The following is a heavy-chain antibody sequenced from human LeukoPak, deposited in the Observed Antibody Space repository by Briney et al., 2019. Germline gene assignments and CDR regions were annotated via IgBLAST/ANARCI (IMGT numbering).Heavy chain of an antibody. CDR1: GGSFSGYY. V-gene: IGHV4-34*01. CDR2: INHSGST. J-gene: IGHJ6*02. D-gene: IGHD3-3*01. Sequence: SETLSLTCAVYGGSFSGYYWSWIRQPPGKGLEWIGEINHSGSTSYNPSLKSRVTISVDTSKNQFSLKLSSVTAADTAVYYCARGLGTILYYYGMDVWGQGTTVTVSS. CDR3: ARGLGTILYYYGMDV.